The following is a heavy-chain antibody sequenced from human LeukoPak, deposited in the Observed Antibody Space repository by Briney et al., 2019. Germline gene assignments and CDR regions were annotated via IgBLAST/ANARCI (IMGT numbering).Heavy chain of an antibody. V-gene: IGHV3-23*01. D-gene: IGHD1-26*01. Sequence: GGSLRLSCAASGFTFSNYAMSWVRQAPGKGLEWVSSISSSTTNTYYADSVMGRFTISRDNSKNTLYLQMNSLRVEDTAVYYCANEFSGTYRHFDYWGQGTLVTVSS. CDR1: GFTFSNYA. CDR2: ISSSTTNT. CDR3: ANEFSGTYRHFDY. J-gene: IGHJ4*02.